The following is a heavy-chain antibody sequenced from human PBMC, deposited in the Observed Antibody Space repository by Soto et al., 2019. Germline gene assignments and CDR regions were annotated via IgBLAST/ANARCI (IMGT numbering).Heavy chain of an antibody. D-gene: IGHD7-27*01. J-gene: IGHJ4*02. CDR1: GFTFSSYW. V-gene: IGHV3-74*01. Sequence: EVQLVESGGGLVQPGGSLRLSCAASGFTFSSYWMHWVRQAPGKGLVWVSRINSDGSSTSYADSVKGRFTISRDNAKNTLYLQMNSLRAEDTAVYYCARDRLGRIRVATGDHFDYWGQGTLVTVSS. CDR3: ARDRLGRIRVATGDHFDY. CDR2: INSDGSST.